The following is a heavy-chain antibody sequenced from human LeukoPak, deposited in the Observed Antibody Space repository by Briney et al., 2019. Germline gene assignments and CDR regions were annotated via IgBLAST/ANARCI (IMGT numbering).Heavy chain of an antibody. V-gene: IGHV4-59*01. Sequence: PSETLSLTCTVSGGSISSYYWSWIRQPPGKGLEWVGYMYYSGSTNYNPSLKSRVTISVDTSKNQFSLKLSSVTAADTAVYYCARGAVAYYYSDNWGQGTLVTVSS. CDR2: MYYSGST. J-gene: IGHJ4*02. CDR1: GGSISSYY. CDR3: ARGAVAYYYSDN. D-gene: IGHD6-19*01.